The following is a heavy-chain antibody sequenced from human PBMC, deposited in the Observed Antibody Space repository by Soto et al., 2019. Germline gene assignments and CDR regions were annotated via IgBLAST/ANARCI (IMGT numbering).Heavy chain of an antibody. CDR2: INHSGST. CDR3: VRSRIQNGFDP. Sequence: SETLSLTCAVYGGSFSGYYWSWIRQPPGKGLEWIGEINHSGSTNYNPSLKSRVTISVDTSKNQFSLKLSSVTAADTAVYYCVRSRIQNGFDPWGQRTLVTVSS. J-gene: IGHJ5*02. V-gene: IGHV4-34*01. CDR1: GGSFSGYY. D-gene: IGHD5-18*01.